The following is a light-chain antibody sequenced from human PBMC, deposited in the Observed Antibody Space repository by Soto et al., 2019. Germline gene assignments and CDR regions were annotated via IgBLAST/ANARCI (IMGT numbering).Light chain of an antibody. CDR1: QSISSY. CDR2: AAS. V-gene: IGKV1-39*01. Sequence: DIQMTQSPSSLSASVGDRVTITCRASQSISSYLNWYQQKPGKAPKLLIYAASSLQSGVPSRFSGSGSGTDFTLTISSLQPEDFATYYCQQNYSLPITFGQGTRLEIK. J-gene: IGKJ5*01. CDR3: QQNYSLPIT.